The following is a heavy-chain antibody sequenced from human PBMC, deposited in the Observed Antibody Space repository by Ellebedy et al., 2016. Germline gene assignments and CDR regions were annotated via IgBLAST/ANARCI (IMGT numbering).Heavy chain of an antibody. CDR3: ARGGSSSLDY. CDR2: INPNSGGP. D-gene: IGHD6-6*01. V-gene: IGHV1-2*02. J-gene: IGHJ4*02. CDR1: GYTFTGYY. Sequence: ASVKVSXKASGYTFTGYYMHWVRQAPGQGLEWMGWINPNSGGPNYAQKFQGTVTMTRDTSIRTAYMDLSRLTSDDTAVYYCARGGSSSLDYWGQGTLVTVSS.